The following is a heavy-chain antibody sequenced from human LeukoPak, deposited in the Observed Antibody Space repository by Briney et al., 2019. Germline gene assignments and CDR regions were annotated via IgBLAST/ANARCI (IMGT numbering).Heavy chain of an antibody. D-gene: IGHD6-13*01. CDR2: IYTSGST. V-gene: IGHV4-61*02. CDR3: ARDYSSSWLGYYYYYMDV. J-gene: IGHJ6*03. CDR1: GGSISSGSYY. Sequence: PSETLSLTCTVSGGSISSGSYYWSWTRQPAGKGLEWIGRIYTSGSTNYNPSLKSRVTISVDTSKNQFSLKLSSVTAADTAVYYCARDYSSSWLGYYYYYMDVWGKGTTVTVSS.